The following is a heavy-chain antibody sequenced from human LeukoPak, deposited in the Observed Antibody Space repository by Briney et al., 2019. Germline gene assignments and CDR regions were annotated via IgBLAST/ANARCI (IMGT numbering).Heavy chain of an antibody. J-gene: IGHJ4*02. D-gene: IGHD3-3*01. Sequence: SQTLSLTCTVSGGSISSGSYYWSWVRQPAGTGLEWIGRIYTSGSTNYSPSLKSRVTISVDTSTNQFSLKLSSVTAADTAVYYCARGHPNYDFWSGYSSVLDYFDYWGQGTQVTVSS. V-gene: IGHV4-61*02. CDR3: ARGHPNYDFWSGYSSVLDYFDY. CDR1: GGSISSGSYY. CDR2: IYTSGST.